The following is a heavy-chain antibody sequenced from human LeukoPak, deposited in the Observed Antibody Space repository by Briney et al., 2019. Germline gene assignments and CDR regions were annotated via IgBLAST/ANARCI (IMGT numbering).Heavy chain of an antibody. Sequence: SETLSLTCTVSGGSISSSSYYWGWIRQPPGKGLEWIGSIYYSGSTYYNPSLKSRVTISVDTSKNQFSLKLSSVTAADTAVYYCARDSISGWYVDYWGQGTLVTVSS. D-gene: IGHD6-19*01. CDR2: IYYSGST. CDR1: GGSISSSSYY. J-gene: IGHJ4*02. V-gene: IGHV4-39*07. CDR3: ARDSISGWYVDY.